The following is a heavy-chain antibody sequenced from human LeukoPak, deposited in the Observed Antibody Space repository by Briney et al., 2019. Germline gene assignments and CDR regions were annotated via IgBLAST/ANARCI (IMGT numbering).Heavy chain of an antibody. CDR1: GFTFSSYA. J-gene: IGHJ3*02. CDR3: TNEVLPLHYDILTGYPPVEGAFDI. CDR2: ISGSGGST. Sequence: PGGSLRLSCAASGFTFSSYAMSWVRQAPGKGLEWVSAISGSGGSTYYADSVKGRFTISRDNSKNTLYLQMNCLRAEDTAVYYSTNEVLPLHYDILTGYPPVEGAFDIWGQGTMVTVSS. V-gene: IGHV3-23*01. D-gene: IGHD3-9*01.